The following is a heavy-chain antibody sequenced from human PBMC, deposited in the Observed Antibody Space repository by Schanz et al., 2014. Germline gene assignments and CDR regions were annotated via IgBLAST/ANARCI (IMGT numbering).Heavy chain of an antibody. D-gene: IGHD6-19*01. Sequence: QVQLVQSGAEVKKPGASVKVSCKASGYTFTDYGLSWVRQAPGQGLEWLGWIRPDNGHTTYSQKVRDRVIFTTDTSANTAYMELSSLRSDVTAVYYCARLGTGMAVAGSVIDSYYYYMDVWGKGTTVTVSS. CDR3: ARLGTGMAVAGSVIDSYYYYMDV. V-gene: IGHV1-18*01. J-gene: IGHJ6*03. CDR2: IRPDNGHT. CDR1: GYTFTDYG.